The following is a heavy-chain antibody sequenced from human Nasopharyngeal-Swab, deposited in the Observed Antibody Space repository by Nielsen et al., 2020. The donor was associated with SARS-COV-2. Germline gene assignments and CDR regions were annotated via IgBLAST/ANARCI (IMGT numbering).Heavy chain of an antibody. J-gene: IGHJ4*02. Sequence: KVSCKGSGYSFTGYWIGWVRQMPGKGLEWMGIIYPGDSDTRYRPSFQGQVTISADKSISTAYLQWSSLKASDTAMYYCARHGLGYSLYYFDYWGQGTLVTVSS. D-gene: IGHD3-22*01. CDR3: ARHGLGYSLYYFDY. CDR1: GYSFTGYW. CDR2: IYPGDSDT. V-gene: IGHV5-51*01.